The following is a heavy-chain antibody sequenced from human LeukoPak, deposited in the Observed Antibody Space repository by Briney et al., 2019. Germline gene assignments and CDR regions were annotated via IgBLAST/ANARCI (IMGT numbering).Heavy chain of an antibody. Sequence: PGGSLRLSCAGSGFTFSTYGIHWVRQAPGKGLEWVALIWNDGSNKYYADSVKGRFTISRDNSMDTVYLQMNSLRAEDTAVYYCARDLWLGDFRYFDYWGQGTLVSVSS. V-gene: IGHV3-33*01. CDR2: IWNDGSNK. CDR3: ARDLWLGDFRYFDY. CDR1: GFTFSTYG. J-gene: IGHJ4*02. D-gene: IGHD3-10*01.